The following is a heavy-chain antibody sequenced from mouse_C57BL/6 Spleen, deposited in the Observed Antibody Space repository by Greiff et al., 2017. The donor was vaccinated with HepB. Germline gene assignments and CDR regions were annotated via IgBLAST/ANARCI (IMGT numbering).Heavy chain of an antibody. CDR3: ASSTAQATYYAMDY. CDR1: GFTFTDYY. CDR2: IRNKANGYTT. J-gene: IGHJ4*01. Sequence: EVQLVESGGGLVQPGGSLSLSCAASGFTFTDYYMSWVRQPPGKALEWLGFIRNKANGYTTEYSASVKGRFTIPRDNSQSILYLQMNALRAEDSATYYCASSTAQATYYAMDYWGQGTSVTVSS. D-gene: IGHD3-2*02. V-gene: IGHV7-3*01.